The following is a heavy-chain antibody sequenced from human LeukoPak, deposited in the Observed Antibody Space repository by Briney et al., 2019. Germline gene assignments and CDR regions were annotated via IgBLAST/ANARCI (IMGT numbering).Heavy chain of an antibody. Sequence: GGSLRLSCAASGFTFSNYWMHWVRQAPGKGLVWVSRINSDGSSTTSADSVKGRFTISRDNAKNTLYLQMNSLRAEDTAVYYCAKGGATVIDYWGEGTLVTVSS. D-gene: IGHD4-17*01. J-gene: IGHJ4*02. CDR2: INSDGSST. CDR1: GFTFSNYW. V-gene: IGHV3-74*01. CDR3: AKGGATVIDY.